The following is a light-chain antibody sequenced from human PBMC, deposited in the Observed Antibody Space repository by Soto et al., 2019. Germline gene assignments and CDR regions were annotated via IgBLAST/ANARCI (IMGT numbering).Light chain of an antibody. Sequence: DIQMTQSPSTLSASVGDRVSITCRASQNIDKWLAWYQQKPQKAPKLLIFDASTLESGVPSRFSGSGSGTEFTLTISSLQPDVFATYYCQQYNTYQGTFGPGTKVEIK. CDR3: QQYNTYQGT. CDR1: QNIDKW. CDR2: DAS. J-gene: IGKJ1*01. V-gene: IGKV1-5*01.